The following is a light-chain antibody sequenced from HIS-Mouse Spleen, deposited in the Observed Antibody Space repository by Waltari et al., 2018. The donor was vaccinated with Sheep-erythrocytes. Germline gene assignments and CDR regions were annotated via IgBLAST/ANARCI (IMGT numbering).Light chain of an antibody. V-gene: IGLV2-8*01. CDR3: SSYAGSNNWV. J-gene: IGLJ3*02. Sequence: QSALTQPPSASGSPGQSVTISCTGTSSDVGGYNYVSWYQQPPGKAPKLMIYEVSKRPSGVPDRFSVSKSGNTASLTVSGLQAEDEADYYCSSYAGSNNWVFGGGTKLTVL. CDR2: EVS. CDR1: SSDVGGYNY.